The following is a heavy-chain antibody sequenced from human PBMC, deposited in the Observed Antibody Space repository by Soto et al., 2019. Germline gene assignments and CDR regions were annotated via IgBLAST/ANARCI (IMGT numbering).Heavy chain of an antibody. CDR1: GFTFNNYA. CDR2: TSFDGSKK. CDR3: ARDVNYGDYFSYAFDM. D-gene: IGHD4-17*01. J-gene: IGHJ3*02. Sequence: QVPLVESGGGVVQPGRSLRLSCAASGFTFNNYAMHWVRQAPGKGLEWVAVTSFDGSKKYYADSVKGRFTISRDNSKNTLYLQMNNLGAEDTAVYYCARDVNYGDYFSYAFDMWGQGTMVTVSS. V-gene: IGHV3-30-3*01.